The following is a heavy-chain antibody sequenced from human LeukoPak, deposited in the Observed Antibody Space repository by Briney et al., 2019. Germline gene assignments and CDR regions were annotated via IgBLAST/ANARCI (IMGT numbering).Heavy chain of an antibody. CDR3: VRVGTTWYLGY. V-gene: IGHV3-48*03. D-gene: IGHD1-14*01. CDR2: ISTSGTIK. Sequence: GGSLRLSCAASGFPFSGYEMNWVRQAPGKGLEGVSYISTSGTIKRYADSVKGRFTISRDNAKNSLYLQMNSLRAEDTAVYYCVRVGTTWYLGYWGQGTLVTVTS. J-gene: IGHJ4*02. CDR1: GFPFSGYE.